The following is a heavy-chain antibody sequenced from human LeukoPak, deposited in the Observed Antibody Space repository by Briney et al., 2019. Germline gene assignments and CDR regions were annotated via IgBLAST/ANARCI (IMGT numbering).Heavy chain of an antibody. CDR1: GGSFSGYY. Sequence: PSETLSLTCAVYGGSFSGYYWSWIRQPPGKGLEWIGEINHSGSTNYNPSLKSRVTISVDTSKNQFSLKLSSVTAADTAVYYCARGPKYYDFWSGYPYRNDAFDIWGQGTMVTVSS. D-gene: IGHD3-3*01. CDR3: ARGPKYYDFWSGYPYRNDAFDI. V-gene: IGHV4-34*01. J-gene: IGHJ3*02. CDR2: INHSGST.